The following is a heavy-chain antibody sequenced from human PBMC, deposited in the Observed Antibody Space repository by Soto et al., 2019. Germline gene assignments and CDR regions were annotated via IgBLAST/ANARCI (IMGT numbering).Heavy chain of an antibody. CDR3: ARNAGHYDFWSGYYKKYYYYMDV. D-gene: IGHD3-3*01. CDR2: INSDGSST. CDR1: GFTLSSYW. J-gene: IGHJ6*03. V-gene: IGHV3-74*01. Sequence: EVQLVESGGGLVQPGGSLRLSCAASGFTLSSYWMHWVRQAPGKGLVWVSRINSDGSSTSYADSVKGRFTISRDNAKNTLYLQMNSLRAEDTAVYYCARNAGHYDFWSGYYKKYYYYMDVWGKGTTVTVSS.